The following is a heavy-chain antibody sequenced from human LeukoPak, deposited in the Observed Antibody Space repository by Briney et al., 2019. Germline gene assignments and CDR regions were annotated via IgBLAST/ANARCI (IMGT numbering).Heavy chain of an antibody. D-gene: IGHD6-19*01. CDR3: ARDFRAVAGTINY. J-gene: IGHJ4*02. CDR1: GYTFTGYY. V-gene: IGHV1-2*06. Sequence: GASVKVSCKASGYTFTGYYMHWVRQAPGQGLEWMGRINPNSGGTNYAQKFQGRVTMTRDTSICTAYMELSRLRSDDTAVYYCARDFRAVAGTINYWGQGTLVTVSS. CDR2: INPNSGGT.